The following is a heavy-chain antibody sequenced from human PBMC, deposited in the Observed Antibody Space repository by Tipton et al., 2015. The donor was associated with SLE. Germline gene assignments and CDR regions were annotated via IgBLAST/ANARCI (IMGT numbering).Heavy chain of an antibody. D-gene: IGHD2-21*02. V-gene: IGHV4-61*10. CDR3: ARQFEPYCGGDCYSFFDY. CDR1: GGSIISGSYY. CDR2: IYYSGST. Sequence: TLSLTCTVSGGSIISGSYYWSWIRQPAGKGLEWIGYIYYSGSTNYNPSLKSRVTISVDTSKNQFSLKLSSVTAADTAVYYCARQFEPYCGGDCYSFFDYWGQGTLVTVSS. J-gene: IGHJ4*02.